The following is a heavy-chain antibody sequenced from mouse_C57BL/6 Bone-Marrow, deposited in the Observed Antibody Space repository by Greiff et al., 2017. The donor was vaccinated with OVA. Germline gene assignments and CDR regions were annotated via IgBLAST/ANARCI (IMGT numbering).Heavy chain of an antibody. V-gene: IGHV1-5*01. CDR1: GYTFTSYW. CDR3: TRKGNGLLPFAY. J-gene: IGHJ3*01. D-gene: IGHD1-1*01. CDR2: IYPGNSDT. Sequence: VQLKESGTVLARPGASVKMSCKTSGYTFTSYWMHWVKQRPGQGLEWIGAIYPGNSDTSYNQKFKGKAKLTAVTSASTAYMELSSLTNEDSAVYYCTRKGNGLLPFAYWGQGTLVTVSA.